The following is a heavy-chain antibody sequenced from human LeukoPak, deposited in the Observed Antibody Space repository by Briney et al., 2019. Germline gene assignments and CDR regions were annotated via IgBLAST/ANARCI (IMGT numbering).Heavy chain of an antibody. D-gene: IGHD6-6*01. Sequence: PSETLSLTCTVSGGSISTYYWSWVRQPAGKGPEWIGRIHTSGSVDYNPSLKSCVTMSVDTSKKQFSLTLSSVTAADTAMYYCAREGSMTARPFVSIDYWGQGTLVTVSS. CDR2: IHTSGSV. J-gene: IGHJ4*02. CDR1: GGSISTYY. V-gene: IGHV4-4*07. CDR3: AREGSMTARPFVSIDY.